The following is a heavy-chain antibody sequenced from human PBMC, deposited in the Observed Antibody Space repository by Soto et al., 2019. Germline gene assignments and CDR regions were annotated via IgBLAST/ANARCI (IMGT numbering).Heavy chain of an antibody. CDR3: ARLGNYYYYGMDV. CDR1: GYSFTSYW. V-gene: IGHV5-51*01. J-gene: IGHJ6*02. Sequence: PGEYLKISCKGSGYSFTSYWIGWVRQMPGKGLEWMGIIYPGDSDTRYSPSFQGQVTISADKSISTAYLQWSSLKASDTAMYYCARLGNYYYYGMDVWGQGTTVTVSS. CDR2: IYPGDSDT.